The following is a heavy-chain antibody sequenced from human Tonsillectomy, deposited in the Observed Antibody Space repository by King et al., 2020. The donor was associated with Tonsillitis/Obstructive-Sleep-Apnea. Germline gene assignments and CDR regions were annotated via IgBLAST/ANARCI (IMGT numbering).Heavy chain of an antibody. CDR3: ARLVGVAASYDAFDI. CDR2: IYPGDSDA. Sequence: VQLVQSGAEVKKPGESLRISCKGSGFSFSTHWIGWVRQMPGKGLEWVGTIYPGDSDARYSPSFQGQVTILVDRSISTAYVQWSSLKASDTAMYYCARLVGVAASYDAFDIWGQGTMVTVSS. CDR1: GFSFSTHW. V-gene: IGHV5-51*01. D-gene: IGHD6-19*01. J-gene: IGHJ3*02.